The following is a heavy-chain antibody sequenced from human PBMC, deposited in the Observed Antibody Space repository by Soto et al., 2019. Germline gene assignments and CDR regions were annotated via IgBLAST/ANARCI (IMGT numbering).Heavy chain of an antibody. D-gene: IGHD4-17*01. CDR1: GGSISSSSYY. CDR2: FYYSGIT. V-gene: IGHV4-39*01. J-gene: IGHJ4*02. Sequence: QLQLQESGPGLVKPSETLSLTCTVSGGSISSSSYYWGWIRQPPGKGLEWIGSFYYSGITYYNPSLKSRATISVDTSKNQFSLKLSSVTAADTAVYDCARPPGSTVIPRFDYWGQGTLVTVSS. CDR3: ARPPGSTVIPRFDY.